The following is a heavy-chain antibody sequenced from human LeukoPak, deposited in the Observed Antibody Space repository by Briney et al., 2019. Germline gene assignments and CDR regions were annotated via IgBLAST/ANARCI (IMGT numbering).Heavy chain of an antibody. D-gene: IGHD3-22*01. V-gene: IGHV1-24*01. CDR2: FDPEDGET. J-gene: IGHJ3*01. CDR3: ATRRANYDRDAFDV. CDR1: GYTLTELS. Sequence: GASVTVSYKVSGYTLTELSMHWVRQAPGKGREGMGGFDPEDGETIYAQKFQGRVTMTEDTSTDTAYMELSSLRSEDTAVYYCATRRANYDRDAFDVWGQGTMVTVSS.